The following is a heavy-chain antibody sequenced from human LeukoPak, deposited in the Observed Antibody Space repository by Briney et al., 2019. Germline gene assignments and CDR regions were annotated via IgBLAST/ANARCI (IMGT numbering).Heavy chain of an antibody. V-gene: IGHV1-69*05. J-gene: IGHJ4*02. D-gene: IGHD3-9*01. CDR1: GGTFSSYA. Sequence: GASVKVSCKASGGTFSSYAISWVRQAPGQGLEWMGGIIPIFGTANYAQKFKGRVTITTDESTSTAYMELSSLRSEDTAVYYCASGGHYDILTGYYHWGQGTLVTVSS. CDR3: ASGGHYDILTGYYH. CDR2: IIPIFGTA.